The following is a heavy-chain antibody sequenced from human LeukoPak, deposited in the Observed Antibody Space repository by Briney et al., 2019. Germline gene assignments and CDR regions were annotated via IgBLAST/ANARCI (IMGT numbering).Heavy chain of an antibody. J-gene: IGHJ6*02. D-gene: IGHD3-3*01. CDR3: VRQQDYDYGMGV. CDR2: IYYSVST. V-gene: IGHV4-59*08. CDR1: GGSIGSYY. Sequence: SETLSLTCTVSGGSIGSYYWSWIRRPPGKGLEWIGYIYYSVSTDYNPSLKSRVTISVATSKNQFSLKLSSVTAADTAVYYCVRQQDYDYGMGVWGQGTTVTVSS.